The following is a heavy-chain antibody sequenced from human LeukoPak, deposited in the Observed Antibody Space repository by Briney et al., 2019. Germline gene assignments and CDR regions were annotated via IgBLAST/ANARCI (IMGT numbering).Heavy chain of an antibody. CDR1: GFTFSSYW. D-gene: IGHD6-19*01. CDR2: IKSDGSST. Sequence: PGGSLRLSCAASGFTFSSYWMHWVRQAPGKGLVWVSRIKSDGSSTSYADSVKGRFTISRDNANNSLYLQMNSLRAEDTAVYYCTRITVVAGNTYLADYWGQGTLVTVSS. CDR3: TRITVVAGNTYLADY. J-gene: IGHJ4*02. V-gene: IGHV3-74*01.